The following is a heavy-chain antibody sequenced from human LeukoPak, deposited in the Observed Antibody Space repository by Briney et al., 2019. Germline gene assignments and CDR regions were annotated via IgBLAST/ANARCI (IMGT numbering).Heavy chain of an antibody. D-gene: IGHD3-22*01. Sequence: PSETLSLTCTVSGGSISSYYWSWLRQPPGKGLEWIGYIYYSGSTNYNPSLKSRVTISVDTSKNQFSLKLSSVTAADTAVYYCARVGVSSGYPSWFDPWGQGTLVTVSS. V-gene: IGHV4-59*01. CDR3: ARVGVSSGYPSWFDP. J-gene: IGHJ5*02. CDR2: IYYSGST. CDR1: GGSISSYY.